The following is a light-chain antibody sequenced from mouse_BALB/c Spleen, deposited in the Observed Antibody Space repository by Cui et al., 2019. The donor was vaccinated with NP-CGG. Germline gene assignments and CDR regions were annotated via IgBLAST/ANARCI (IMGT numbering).Light chain of an antibody. CDR3: ALWYSNHWV. V-gene: IGLV1*01. CDR1: TGAVTNSNY. CDR2: GTN. Sequence: QAVVTQESALTTSPGETVTLTCRSNTGAVTNSNYANWVQEKPDHLFTGLIGGTNNRVPGVPARFSGSLIGDKAALTITGAQTEDEAIYFCALWYSNHWVFGGGTKLTVL. J-gene: IGLJ1*01.